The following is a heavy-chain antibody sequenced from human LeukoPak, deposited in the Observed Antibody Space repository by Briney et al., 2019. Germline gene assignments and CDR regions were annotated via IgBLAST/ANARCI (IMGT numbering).Heavy chain of an antibody. D-gene: IGHD5-18*01. CDR1: GGSISSGDYY. V-gene: IGHV4-30-4*08. Sequence: SETLSLTCTVSGGSISSGDYYWSWIRQPPGKGLEWIGYIYYSGSTYYNPSFKSRVTISVDTSKNQFSLKLSSVTAADTAVYYCARGAGDTAMLEDYWGQGTLVTVSS. CDR2: IYYSGST. CDR3: ARGAGDTAMLEDY. J-gene: IGHJ4*02.